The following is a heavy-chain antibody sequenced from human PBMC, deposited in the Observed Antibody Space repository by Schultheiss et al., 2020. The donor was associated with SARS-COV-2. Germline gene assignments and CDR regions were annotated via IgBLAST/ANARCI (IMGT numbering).Heavy chain of an antibody. V-gene: IGHV4-61*02. D-gene: IGHD2/OR15-2a*01. CDR1: GGSISSGSYY. CDR2: IYTSGST. Sequence: SETLSLTCTVSGGSISSGSYYWSWIRQPAGKGLEWIGRIYTSGSTNYNPSLKSRVTISVDTSKNQFSLKLSSVTAADTAVYYCARRLNTNWYFDLWGRGTPVTVSS. J-gene: IGHJ2*01. CDR3: ARRLNTNWYFDL.